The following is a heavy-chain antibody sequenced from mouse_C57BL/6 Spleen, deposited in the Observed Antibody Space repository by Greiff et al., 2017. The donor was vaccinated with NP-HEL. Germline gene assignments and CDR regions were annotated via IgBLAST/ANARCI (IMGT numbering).Heavy chain of an antibody. J-gene: IGHJ2*01. V-gene: IGHV1-82*01. CDR2: IYPGDGDT. Sequence: QVQLQQSGPELVKPGASVKISCKASGYAFSSSWMNWVKQRPGKGLEWIGRIYPGDGDTNYNGKFKGKATLTADKSSSTAYMQLSSLTSEDSAVYFCARVLLRYGWDYWGQGTTLTVSS. CDR1: GYAFSSSW. D-gene: IGHD1-1*01. CDR3: ARVLLRYGWDY.